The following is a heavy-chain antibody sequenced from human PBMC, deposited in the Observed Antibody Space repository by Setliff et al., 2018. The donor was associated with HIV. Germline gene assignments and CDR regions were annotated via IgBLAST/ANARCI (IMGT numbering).Heavy chain of an antibody. D-gene: IGHD4-17*01. V-gene: IGHV4-4*02. CDR2: IYHNGNT. Sequence: SETLSLTCAVSGGSISSSNWWSWVRQPPGKGLEWIGEIYHNGNTNYSPSLKNRVTMSVDNSKNQFSLMVRSVTAADTAVYYCARDWRAYGVLGTWGQGMLVTVSS. J-gene: IGHJ4*02. CDR1: GGSISSSNW. CDR3: ARDWRAYGVLGT.